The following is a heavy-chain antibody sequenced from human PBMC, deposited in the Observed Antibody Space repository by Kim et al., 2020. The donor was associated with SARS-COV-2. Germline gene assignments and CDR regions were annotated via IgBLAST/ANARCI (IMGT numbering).Heavy chain of an antibody. CDR3: ARDTGGGDGDSDYYYGMDV. D-gene: IGHD4-17*01. Sequence: GGSLRLSCAASGFTFSSYGMHWVRQAPGKGLEWVAVIWYDGSNKYYADSVKGRFTISRDNSKNTLYLQMNSLRAEDTAVYYCARDTGGGDGDSDYYYGMDVWGQGTTVTVSS. J-gene: IGHJ6*02. V-gene: IGHV3-33*01. CDR2: IWYDGSNK. CDR1: GFTFSSYG.